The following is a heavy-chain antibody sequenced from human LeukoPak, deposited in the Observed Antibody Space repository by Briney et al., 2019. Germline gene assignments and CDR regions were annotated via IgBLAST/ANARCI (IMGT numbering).Heavy chain of an antibody. Sequence: SETLSLTCAVYGGSFSGYYWGWIRQPPGKGLEWIGEINHSGSTNYNPSLKSRVTISVDTSKNQFSLKLSSVTAADTAVYYCARGRGCSGGSCYSGSWFDPWGQGTLVTVSS. CDR3: ARGRGCSGGSCYSGSWFDP. D-gene: IGHD2-15*01. V-gene: IGHV4-34*01. CDR1: GGSFSGYY. J-gene: IGHJ5*02. CDR2: INHSGST.